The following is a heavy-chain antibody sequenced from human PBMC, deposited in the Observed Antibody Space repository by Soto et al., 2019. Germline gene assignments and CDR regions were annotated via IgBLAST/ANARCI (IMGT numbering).Heavy chain of an antibody. Sequence: GEALKISCKGSGYSFTSYWISWVRQMPGKGLEWMGRIDPSDSYTNYSPSFQGHVTISADKSISTAYLQWSSLKASDTAMYYCARYCSGGSRYSNYYYGMDVWGQGTTVTVSS. CDR2: IDPSDSYT. CDR1: GYSFTSYW. D-gene: IGHD2-15*01. J-gene: IGHJ6*02. CDR3: ARYCSGGSRYSNYYYGMDV. V-gene: IGHV5-10-1*01.